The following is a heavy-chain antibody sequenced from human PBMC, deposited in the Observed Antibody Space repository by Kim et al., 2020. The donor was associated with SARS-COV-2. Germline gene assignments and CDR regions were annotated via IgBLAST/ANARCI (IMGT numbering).Heavy chain of an antibody. D-gene: IGHD3-10*01. V-gene: IGHV4-39*01. J-gene: IGHJ5*02. CDR3: AGIWFGALICFDP. CDR1: GGSISSSSYY. Sequence: SETLSLTCTVSGGSISSSSYYWGWLRQPPGQGLDGIGSNNYSGSTYYNPSLKSPVTISVDTSKHQLSLKPSSVTAADTAVYYCAGIWFGALICFDPWGQGTLVTVSS. CDR2: NNYSGST.